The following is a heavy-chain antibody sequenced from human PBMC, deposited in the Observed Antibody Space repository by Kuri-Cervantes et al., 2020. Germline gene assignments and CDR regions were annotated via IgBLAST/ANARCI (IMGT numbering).Heavy chain of an antibody. V-gene: IGHV3-15*01. J-gene: IGHJ4*02. CDR2: IKSKTDGGTT. D-gene: IGHD4-23*01. Sequence: GESLKISCAASGFTFSSYSMNWVRQAPGKGLEWVGRIKSKTDGGTTDYAAPVKGRFTISRDNSKNTLYLQMNSLRAEDTAVYYCAKEGEVYGGIDYWGQGTLVTVSS. CDR1: GFTFSSYS. CDR3: AKEGEVYGGIDY.